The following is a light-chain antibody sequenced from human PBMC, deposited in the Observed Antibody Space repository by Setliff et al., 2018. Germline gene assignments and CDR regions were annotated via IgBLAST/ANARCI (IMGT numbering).Light chain of an antibody. Sequence: QSVLTQPPSASGSPGQSVTISRTGTSSDVGGYNYVSWYQQHPGKAPKLMIYDVSNRPSGVSNRFSGSKSGNTASLTISGLQAEDEADYYCSSYTSSSTLDVFGTGTKVTVL. CDR3: SSYTSSSTLDV. CDR2: DVS. V-gene: IGLV2-14*03. J-gene: IGLJ1*01. CDR1: SSDVGGYNY.